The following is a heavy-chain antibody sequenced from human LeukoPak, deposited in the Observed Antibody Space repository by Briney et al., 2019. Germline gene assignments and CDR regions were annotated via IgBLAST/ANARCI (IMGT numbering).Heavy chain of an antibody. Sequence: ASVKVSCKASGYTFTGYYMHWVRQAPGQGLEWMGWINPNSGGTNYAQKFQGRVTMTRDTSISTAYMELSRLRSDDTAVYYCARVSSINWYVGRFDYWGQGTLVTVSS. CDR1: GYTFTGYY. V-gene: IGHV1-2*02. D-gene: IGHD6-13*01. CDR2: INPNSGGT. CDR3: ARVSSINWYVGRFDY. J-gene: IGHJ4*02.